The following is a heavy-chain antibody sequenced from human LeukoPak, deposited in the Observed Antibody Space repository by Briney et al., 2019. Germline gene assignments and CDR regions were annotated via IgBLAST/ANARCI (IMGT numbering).Heavy chain of an antibody. J-gene: IGHJ6*03. D-gene: IGHD3-22*01. CDR1: GGPMYSYY. CDR3: ARMRPYDSTGYSPGHYMDV. V-gene: IGHV4-4*07. CDR2: FYVGVGP. Sequence: SETLSLTCSVSGGPMYSYYWSWIRQTAGKGLEWIGRFYVGVGPNYNPSLKSRVTMSVDTSKNQFVLKLSAVTAADTAAYYCARMRPYDSTGYSPGHYMDVWGKGTTVTVYS.